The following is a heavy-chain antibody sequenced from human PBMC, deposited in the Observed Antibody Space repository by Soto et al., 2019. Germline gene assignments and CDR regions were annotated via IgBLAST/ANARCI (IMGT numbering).Heavy chain of an antibody. CDR3: ARDAIAAAGPGDAFDI. J-gene: IGHJ3*02. D-gene: IGHD6-13*01. Sequence: GGSLRLSCAASGFTFDDYGMSWVRQAPGKGLEWVSGINWNGGSTGYADSVKGRFTISRDNAKNSLYLQMNSLRAEDTALYYCARDAIAAAGPGDAFDIWGQGTMVTVSS. CDR2: INWNGGST. V-gene: IGHV3-20*04. CDR1: GFTFDDYG.